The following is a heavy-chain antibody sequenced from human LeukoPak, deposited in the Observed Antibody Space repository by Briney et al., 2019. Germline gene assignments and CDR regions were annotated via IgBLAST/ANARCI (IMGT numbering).Heavy chain of an antibody. CDR2: IYYSGST. Sequence: PSETLSLTCTVSGGSISSYYWSWIRQPPGKGLEWIGYIYYSGSTNYNPSLKSRVTISVDTSKNQFSLKLSSVTAADTAVYYCARVVSYYYGSGGYTYYFDYWGQGTLVTVSS. V-gene: IGHV4-59*01. CDR3: ARVVSYYYGSGGYTYYFDY. CDR1: GGSISSYY. D-gene: IGHD3-10*01. J-gene: IGHJ4*02.